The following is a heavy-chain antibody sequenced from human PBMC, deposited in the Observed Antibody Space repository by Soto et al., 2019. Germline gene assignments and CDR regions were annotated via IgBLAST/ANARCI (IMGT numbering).Heavy chain of an antibody. V-gene: IGHV3-21*01. CDR3: ARDDTSSWYAVWLDP. Sequence: GGSLRLSCAASGFTFSSYSMNWVRQAPGKGLEWVSSISSSSSYIYYADSVKGRFTISRDNAKNSLYLQMNSLRAEDTAVYYCARDDTSSWYAVWLDPWGPGTLVTV. D-gene: IGHD6-13*01. CDR1: GFTFSSYS. CDR2: ISSSSSYI. J-gene: IGHJ5*02.